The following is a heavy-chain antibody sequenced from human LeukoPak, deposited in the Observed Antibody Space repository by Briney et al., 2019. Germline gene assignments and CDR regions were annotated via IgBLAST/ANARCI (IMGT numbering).Heavy chain of an antibody. Sequence: PGGSLRLSCAASGFTFSSYAMSWVRQAPGKGLEWVSAISGSGGSTYHADSVKGRFTISRDNSKNTLYLQMNSLRAEDTAVYYCAKHSGGSCYSSFDYWGQGTLVTVSS. CDR3: AKHSGGSCYSSFDY. V-gene: IGHV3-23*01. CDR1: GFTFSSYA. CDR2: ISGSGGST. J-gene: IGHJ4*02. D-gene: IGHD2-15*01.